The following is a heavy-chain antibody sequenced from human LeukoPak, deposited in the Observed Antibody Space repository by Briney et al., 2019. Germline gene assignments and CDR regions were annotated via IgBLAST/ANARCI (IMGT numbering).Heavy chain of an antibody. CDR3: ANYIQRPPGMDV. J-gene: IGHJ6*02. D-gene: IGHD3-10*02. V-gene: IGHV3-30-3*01. CDR2: ISHDGSNK. Sequence: PGGSLRLSCAASGFTFSNYAMHWVRQAPGKGLEWVVVISHDGSNKYYADSVKGRFTISTDNSKNTVYLQMNSLRAEDTALYFCANYIQRPPGMDVWGQGTMVTVSS. CDR1: GFTFSNYA.